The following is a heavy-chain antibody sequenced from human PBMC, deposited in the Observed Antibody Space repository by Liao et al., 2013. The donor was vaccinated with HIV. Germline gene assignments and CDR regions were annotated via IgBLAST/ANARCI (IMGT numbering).Heavy chain of an antibody. CDR2: IYYSGST. CDR1: GGSISSYY. V-gene: IGHV4-59*01. Sequence: QVQLQESGPGLMKPSETLSLTCSVSGGSISSYYWSWIRQPPGKGLEWIGYIYYSGSTNYNPSLKSRVHISVDTSKNQFSLKVSSVTAADTAVYYCARGGDFGDPRGFYNYYYMDVWGKGITVTVSS. CDR3: ARGGDFGDPRGFYNYYYMDV. D-gene: IGHD4-17*01. J-gene: IGHJ6*03.